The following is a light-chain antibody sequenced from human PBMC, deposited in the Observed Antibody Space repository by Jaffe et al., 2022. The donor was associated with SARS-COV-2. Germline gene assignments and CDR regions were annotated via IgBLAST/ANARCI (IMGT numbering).Light chain of an antibody. J-gene: IGLJ1*01. Sequence: QSALTQPPSASGSPGQSVTISCAGTISDVGAYNSVSWYQQHPGKAPKLMIYEVTKRPSGVPDRFSGSKSGNTASLTVSGLQAEDEADYYCSSYAGSNIYVFGTGTKVTVL. CDR2: EVT. CDR1: ISDVGAYNS. CDR3: SSYAGSNIYV. V-gene: IGLV2-8*01.